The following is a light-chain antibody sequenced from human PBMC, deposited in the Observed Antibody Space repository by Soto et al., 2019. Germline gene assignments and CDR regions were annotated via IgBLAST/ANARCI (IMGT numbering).Light chain of an antibody. J-gene: IGKJ4*01. CDR3: QQYGSSPPLT. V-gene: IGKV3-20*01. Sequence: EFVLTQSPGTLSLSPGERATLSCRASQSISRSFLAWYQQKPGQAPRLLIYGASSRGTGIPDRFSGSGSGKDFTLTISSLEPEDFAVYCCQQYGSSPPLTFGGGTKVEIK. CDR1: QSISRSF. CDR2: GAS.